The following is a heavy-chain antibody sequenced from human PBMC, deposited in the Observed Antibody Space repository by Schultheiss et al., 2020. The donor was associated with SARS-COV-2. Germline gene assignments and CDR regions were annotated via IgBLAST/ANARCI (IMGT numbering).Heavy chain of an antibody. V-gene: IGHV3-30*03. Sequence: GGSLSLSCAASGFTFSSYGMHWVRQAPGKGLEWVAVISYDGSNKYYADSVKGRFTISRDNSKNTLYLQMNSLRAEDTAVYYCAREGIMITFGGVIRYFDFWGYGAVVKVSS. CDR1: GFTFSSYG. D-gene: IGHD3-16*01. CDR3: AREGIMITFGGVIRYFDF. CDR2: ISYDGSNK. J-gene: IGHJ4*01.